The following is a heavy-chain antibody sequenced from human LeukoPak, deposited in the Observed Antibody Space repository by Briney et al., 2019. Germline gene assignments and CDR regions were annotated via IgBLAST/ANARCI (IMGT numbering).Heavy chain of an antibody. Sequence: GASVTVSCKASGYTFNSYYMHWVRQAPGQGLEWMGIINPSGGSTSYAQKFQGRVTMTRDTSTSTVYMELSSLRSEDTAVYYCARDRGKAVAGRSWQVGYWGQGTLVTVSS. D-gene: IGHD6-19*01. CDR3: ARDRGKAVAGRSWQVGY. CDR1: GYTFNSYY. V-gene: IGHV1-46*02. J-gene: IGHJ4*02. CDR2: INPSGGST.